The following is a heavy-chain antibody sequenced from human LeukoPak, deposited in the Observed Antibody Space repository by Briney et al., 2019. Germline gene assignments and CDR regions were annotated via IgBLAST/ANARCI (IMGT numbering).Heavy chain of an antibody. D-gene: IGHD1-26*01. V-gene: IGHV3-23*01. CDR1: GFTFTSYA. Sequence: GESLRLSCAASGFTFTSYAMNWVRQAPGKGLEWVSLITGTGGNTYYADSVQGRFTISRDNSKNTLYLQMNSLRADDTAVYYCATRLGAGAGLWYFDLWGRGTLVTVSS. J-gene: IGHJ2*01. CDR2: ITGTGGNT. CDR3: ATRLGAGAGLWYFDL.